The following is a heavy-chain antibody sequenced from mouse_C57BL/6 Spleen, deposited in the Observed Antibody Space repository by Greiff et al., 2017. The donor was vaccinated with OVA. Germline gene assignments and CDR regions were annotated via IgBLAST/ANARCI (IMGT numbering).Heavy chain of an antibody. Sequence: QVQLQQPGAELVKPGASVKMSCKASGYTFTSYWITWVKQRPGQGLEWIGDIYPGSGSTDYNEKFKSKATLTVDTSSSTAYMQLSSLTSEDSAVYYCAREGAYGNFASWFAYWGQGTLVTVSA. CDR3: AREGAYGNFASWFAY. CDR1: GYTFTSYW. V-gene: IGHV1-55*01. D-gene: IGHD2-1*01. CDR2: IYPGSGST. J-gene: IGHJ3*01.